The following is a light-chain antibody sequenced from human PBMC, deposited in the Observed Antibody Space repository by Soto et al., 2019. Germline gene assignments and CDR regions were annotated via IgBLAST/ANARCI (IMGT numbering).Light chain of an antibody. V-gene: IGKV3-11*01. Sequence: EIVLTQSPGTGSWSPLEIGRGCFMASQSVSSNLAWYHQKPGQAPRLLIYDASNRATGIPARFSGSGSGTDFTLTISSLEPEDFAVYYCQQRSNWPRTFGQGTKVDIK. CDR2: DAS. CDR1: QSVSSN. J-gene: IGKJ1*01. CDR3: QQRSNWPRT.